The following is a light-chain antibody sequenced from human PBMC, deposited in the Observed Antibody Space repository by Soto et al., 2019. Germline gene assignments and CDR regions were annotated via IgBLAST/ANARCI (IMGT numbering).Light chain of an antibody. J-gene: IGKJ5*01. CDR3: QQYNTYST. CDR1: QNIRNW. V-gene: IGKV1-5*01. Sequence: DIHMTQAPSTLSASVVDSVTITFRASQNIRNWLAWYQQKPGKAPNPLIYDASSLKSGVPARFSGSGSGTEFTLTISSLQPDDFATYYCQQYNTYSTFGQGTRLEIK. CDR2: DAS.